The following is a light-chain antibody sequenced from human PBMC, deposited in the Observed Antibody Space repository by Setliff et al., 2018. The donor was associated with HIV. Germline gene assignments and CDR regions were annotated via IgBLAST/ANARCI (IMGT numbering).Light chain of an antibody. CDR1: SSDVGGYNY. CDR3: AAWDDSLNGLYV. CDR2: DVS. J-gene: IGLJ1*01. V-gene: IGLV2-11*01. Sequence: QSALTQPRSVSGSPGQSVTISCTGTSSDVGGYNYVSWYQQHPGKAPKLMIYDVSKRPSGVPDRFSGSKSGNTASLTISGLQSDDEADYYCAAWDDSLNGLYVFGTGTKVTV.